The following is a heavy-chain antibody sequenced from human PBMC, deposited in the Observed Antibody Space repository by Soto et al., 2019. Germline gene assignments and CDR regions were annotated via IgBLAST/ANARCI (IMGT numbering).Heavy chain of an antibody. CDR3: VKNSGWFNS. J-gene: IGHJ5*01. CDR1: GFMFSTTD. V-gene: IGHV3-23*01. D-gene: IGHD3-10*01. Sequence: VGSLRLSCAASGFMFSTTDMSWVRQAPGKGLEWVTTIEGSGTITYYADSVRGRFTISRDNSKNTVYLQMDSLTADDTAVYYCVKNSGWFNSWGQGTPVTVSS. CDR2: IEGSGTIT.